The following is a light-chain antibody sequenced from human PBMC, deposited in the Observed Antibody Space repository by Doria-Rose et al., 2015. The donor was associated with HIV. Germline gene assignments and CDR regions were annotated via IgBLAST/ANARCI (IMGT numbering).Light chain of an antibody. V-gene: IGLV2-14*04. CDR1: TSDIANYNY. Sequence: SVSGSPGQSISISCTGTTSDIANYNYVSWYQQNPGKAPKLMIYDVTKRPSGVSNRFSGSKSGNTTSLTISGLQAEDEADYYCNSYTSSSTLRIFGGGTKLTVL. CDR2: DVT. J-gene: IGLJ2*01. CDR3: NSYTSSSTLRI.